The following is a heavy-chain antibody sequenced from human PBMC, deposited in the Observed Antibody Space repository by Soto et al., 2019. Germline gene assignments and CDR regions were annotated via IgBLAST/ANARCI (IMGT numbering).Heavy chain of an antibody. CDR3: ARHGIAAAGTRRNYYGMDV. J-gene: IGHJ6*02. Sequence: GESLKISCKGSGYSFTSYWIGWVRQMPGKGLEWMGIIYPGDSDTRYSPSFQGQVTISADKSISTAYLQWSSLKASDTAMYYCARHGIAAAGTRRNYYGMDVWGQGTTVTVSS. D-gene: IGHD6-13*01. V-gene: IGHV5-51*01. CDR2: IYPGDSDT. CDR1: GYSFTSYW.